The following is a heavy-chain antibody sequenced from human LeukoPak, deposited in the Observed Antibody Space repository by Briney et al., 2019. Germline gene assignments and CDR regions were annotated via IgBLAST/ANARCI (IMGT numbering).Heavy chain of an antibody. CDR1: GGSFSGYY. CDR2: INHSGST. Sequence: SSETLSLTCAVYGGSFSGYYWSWIRQPPGEGLEWIGEINHSGSTNYNPSLKSRVTISVDTSKNQFSLKLSSVTAADTAVYYCARVSLRWPRAYGMDVWGQGTTVTVSS. V-gene: IGHV4-34*01. J-gene: IGHJ6*02. D-gene: IGHD2-21*01. CDR3: ARVSLRWPRAYGMDV.